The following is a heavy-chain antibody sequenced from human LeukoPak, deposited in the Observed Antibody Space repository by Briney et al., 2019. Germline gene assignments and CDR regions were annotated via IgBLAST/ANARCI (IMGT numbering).Heavy chain of an antibody. V-gene: IGHV3-48*01. J-gene: IGHJ4*02. CDR1: GFTFSSYS. D-gene: IGHD2-15*01. CDR3: ARDGYPVVY. CDR2: ISSSSSTI. Sequence: GGSLRLSCAASGFTFSSYSMNWVRQAPGKGLEWVSYISSSSSTIYYADSVKGRFTISRDNAKNSLCLQMNSLRAEDTAVYYCARDGYPVVYWGQGTLVTVSS.